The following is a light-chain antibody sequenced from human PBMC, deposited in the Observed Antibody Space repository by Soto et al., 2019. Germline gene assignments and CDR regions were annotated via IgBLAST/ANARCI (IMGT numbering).Light chain of an antibody. V-gene: IGKV1-39*01. CDR3: QQSYSSPHMYT. J-gene: IGKJ2*01. CDR2: AAS. Sequence: DIPMTQSPSSLSASVGDRVTITCRASQSISNYLNWYQQKPGKAPKLLIYAASSLQSGVPSRFSGSGSGTDFTLTISSLQPEDFATYYCQQSYSSPHMYTFGQGTKLEIK. CDR1: QSISNY.